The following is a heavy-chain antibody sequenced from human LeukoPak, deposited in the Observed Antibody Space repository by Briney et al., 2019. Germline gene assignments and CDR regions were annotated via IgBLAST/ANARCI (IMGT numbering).Heavy chain of an antibody. CDR3: ARLGVTMINMDV. J-gene: IGHJ6*03. CDR1: GGSISSSSYY. D-gene: IGHD3-22*01. V-gene: IGHV4-39*01. CDR2: IYSGST. Sequence: SETLSLTCTVSGGSISSSSYYWGWIRQPPGKGLEWIGSIYSGSTYYNPSLKSRVTISVDTSKNQFSLKLSSVTAADTAVYYCARLGVTMINMDVWGKGTTVTVSS.